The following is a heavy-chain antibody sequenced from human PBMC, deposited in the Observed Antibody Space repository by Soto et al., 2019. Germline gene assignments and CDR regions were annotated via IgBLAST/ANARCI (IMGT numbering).Heavy chain of an antibody. CDR2: IYYSGST. J-gene: IGHJ5*02. D-gene: IGHD3-10*01. V-gene: IGHV4-59*08. Sequence: QVQLQESGPGLVKPSETLSLTCTVSGDSISEYYWSWIRQPPGKGLEWIGYIYYSGSTNSNNPPRKSRVAISVDTSKNEFSLKLSSVTAADTAVYYCARHSSGTSFDPWGQGTLVTVSS. CDR1: GDSISEYY. CDR3: ARHSSGTSFDP.